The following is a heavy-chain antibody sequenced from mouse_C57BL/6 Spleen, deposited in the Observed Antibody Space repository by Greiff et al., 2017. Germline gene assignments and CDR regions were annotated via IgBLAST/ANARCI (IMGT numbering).Heavy chain of an antibody. Sequence: DVKLVESGGGLVQPGGSLSLSCAASGFTFTDYYMSWVRQPPGKALEWLGFIRNKANGYTTEYSASVKGQFTISRDNSQSTLYLQMNALRAEDSATYYCASVYCSSRYWYFDVWGAGTTVTVSS. CDR2: IRNKANGYTT. CDR1: GFTFTDYY. J-gene: IGHJ1*01. V-gene: IGHV7-3*01. CDR3: ASVYCSSRYWYFDV. D-gene: IGHD1-1*01.